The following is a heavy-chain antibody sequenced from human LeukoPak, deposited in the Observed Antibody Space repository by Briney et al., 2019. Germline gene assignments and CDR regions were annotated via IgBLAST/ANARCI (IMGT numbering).Heavy chain of an antibody. J-gene: IGHJ4*02. V-gene: IGHV3-11*04. CDR3: ATRDGYLKDLEY. CDR2: ISSGGSTK. CDR1: GFTFSDYY. Sequence: SGGSLRLSCAASGFTFSDYYMSWIRKAPGKGLEWVSYISSGGSTKNYADSVKDRFTISRDNANNSLFLEMNSLRAEDTAVYYCATRDGYLKDLEYWGQGILVTVSS. D-gene: IGHD5-24*01.